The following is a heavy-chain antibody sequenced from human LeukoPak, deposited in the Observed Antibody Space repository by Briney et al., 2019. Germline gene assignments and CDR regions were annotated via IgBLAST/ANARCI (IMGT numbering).Heavy chain of an antibody. CDR1: GYTFTSYA. D-gene: IGHD6-13*01. J-gene: IGHJ3*02. V-gene: IGHV7-4-1*02. CDR2: INTNTGNP. Sequence: ASVKVSCKASGYTFTSYAMNWVRQAPGQGLEWMGWINTNTGNPTYAQGFTGRFVFFLDTSVSTAYLQISSLKAEDTAVYYCASLTLAAAGLYAFDIWGQGIMVTVSS. CDR3: ASLTLAAAGLYAFDI.